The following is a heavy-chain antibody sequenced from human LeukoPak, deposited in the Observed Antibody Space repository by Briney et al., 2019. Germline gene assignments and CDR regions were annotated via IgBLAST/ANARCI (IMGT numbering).Heavy chain of an antibody. CDR3: ASRKLGNDY. CDR2: IYHTGST. D-gene: IGHD7-27*01. Sequence: SETLSLTCTISGGSVSGYYWSWIRQSPGKGLEWIGYIYHTGSTSYSPSLKSRVTISADTSPNQFSLKLSSVTAADTAVYYCASRKLGNDYWGQGTLVTVSS. CDR1: GGSVSGYY. V-gene: IGHV4-59*02. J-gene: IGHJ4*02.